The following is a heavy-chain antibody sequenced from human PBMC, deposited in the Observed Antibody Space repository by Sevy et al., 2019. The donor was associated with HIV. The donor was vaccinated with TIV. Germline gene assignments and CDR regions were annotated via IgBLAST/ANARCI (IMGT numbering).Heavy chain of an antibody. CDR2: INPNSGGT. CDR1: GYTFTDYY. V-gene: IGHV1-2*02. J-gene: IGHJ4*02. CDR3: ARTVHIRDFYFDY. Sequence: ASVKVSCKASGYTFTDYYIHWVRQAPGQGLEWMGWINPNSGGTNYTQKFQGRVTMTRDTSISTAYMELTRLRSDDTAVYCCARTVHIRDFYFDYWGQGTLVTVSS. D-gene: IGHD1-20*01.